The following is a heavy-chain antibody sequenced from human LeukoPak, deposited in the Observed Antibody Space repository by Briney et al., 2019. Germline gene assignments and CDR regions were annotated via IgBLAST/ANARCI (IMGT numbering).Heavy chain of an antibody. CDR3: ARDRNSGYSFPYYSYYGMDV. CDR1: GFTFINYW. V-gene: IGHV3-7*01. Sequence: GGSLRLSCAASGFTFINYWMSWVRQAPGKGLEWVANIKQDGSEKYYVDSVKGRFTISRDNAKNSLYLQMNSLRAEDSAVYYCARDRNSGYSFPYYSYYGMDVWGQGTTVTVSS. D-gene: IGHD5-12*01. CDR2: IKQDGSEK. J-gene: IGHJ6*02.